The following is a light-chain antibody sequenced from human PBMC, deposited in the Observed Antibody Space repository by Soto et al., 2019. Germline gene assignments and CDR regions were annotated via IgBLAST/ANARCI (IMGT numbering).Light chain of an antibody. CDR1: SSDVGAYNF. J-gene: IGLJ1*01. V-gene: IGLV2-11*01. CDR3: CSYAGSYTDV. CDR2: DVN. Sequence: QSALTQPRSVSGSPGQSVTISCTGTSSDVGAYNFVSWYQQHPGKAPKLMTYDVNKRPSGVPDRFSGSKSGNTASLTISGLQAEDEADYYCCSYAGSYTDVFGTGTKVTVL.